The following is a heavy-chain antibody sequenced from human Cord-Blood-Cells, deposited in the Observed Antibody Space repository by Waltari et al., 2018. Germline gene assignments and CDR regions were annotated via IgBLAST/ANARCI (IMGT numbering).Heavy chain of an antibody. CDR1: GSTFSTYC. Sequence: EMPLVELGGGLVRPGGSLRLSCGAAGSTFSTYCMSWLSQAPGKGLEWVANIKQDGSEKYYVDSVKGRFTISRDNAKNSLYLQMNSLRAEDTAVYYCAREGMGNDAFDIWGQGTMVTVSS. J-gene: IGHJ3*02. CDR2: IKQDGSEK. D-gene: IGHD2-8*01. CDR3: AREGMGNDAFDI. V-gene: IGHV3-7*01.